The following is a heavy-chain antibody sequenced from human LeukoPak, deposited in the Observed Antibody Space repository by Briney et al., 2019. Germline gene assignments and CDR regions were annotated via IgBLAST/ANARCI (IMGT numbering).Heavy chain of an antibody. Sequence: ASVKVSCKVSGYTLTELSMHWVRQAPGKGLEWVGGFDPEDGETIYAQKFQGRVTMTEDTSTDTAYMELSSLRSEDTAVYYCATIQASGGSGSYFVSQNWFDPWGQGTLVTVSS. J-gene: IGHJ5*02. CDR2: FDPEDGET. D-gene: IGHD3-10*01. CDR1: GYTLTELS. CDR3: ATIQASGGSGSYFVSQNWFDP. V-gene: IGHV1-24*01.